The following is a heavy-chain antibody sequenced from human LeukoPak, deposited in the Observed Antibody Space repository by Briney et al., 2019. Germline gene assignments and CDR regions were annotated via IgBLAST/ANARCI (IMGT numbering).Heavy chain of an antibody. CDR3: ASSYDSSGPMPFNDY. V-gene: IGHV3-21*01. D-gene: IGHD3-22*01. Sequence: GGSLRLSCAASGFTFSSYSMNWVRQAPGKGLEWVSSISSSSSYIYYADSVKGRFTISRDNAKNSLYLQMNSLRAEDTAVYYCASSYDSSGPMPFNDYWGQGTLVTVSS. CDR2: ISSSSSYI. CDR1: GFTFSSYS. J-gene: IGHJ4*02.